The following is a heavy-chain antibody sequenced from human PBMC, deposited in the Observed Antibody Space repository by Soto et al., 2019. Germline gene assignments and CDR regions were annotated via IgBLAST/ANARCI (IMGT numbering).Heavy chain of an antibody. V-gene: IGHV1-18*01. D-gene: IGHD6-6*01. Sequence: PVKVSCKAFGDTFTSYVISWVRQAPGQGLEWMGWISAYNGNTNYAQKLQGRVTMTTDTSTSTAYMELRSLRSDDTAVYYCARDPAARDAFDIWGQGTMVTVSS. J-gene: IGHJ3*02. CDR3: ARDPAARDAFDI. CDR1: GDTFTSYV. CDR2: ISAYNGNT.